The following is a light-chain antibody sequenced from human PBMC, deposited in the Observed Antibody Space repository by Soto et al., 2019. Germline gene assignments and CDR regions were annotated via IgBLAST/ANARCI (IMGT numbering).Light chain of an antibody. Sequence: EIVLTQSPATLSLSPGERATLSCRASQRVDNYLAWYQQKPGQAPRLLIYDVSNRATGTPARFSGSGSGTDFTLSISSLEPEDFAVYYCQQRSNRPRFTFGPGTKVDIK. CDR1: QRVDNY. CDR3: QQRSNRPRFT. CDR2: DVS. J-gene: IGKJ3*01. V-gene: IGKV3-11*01.